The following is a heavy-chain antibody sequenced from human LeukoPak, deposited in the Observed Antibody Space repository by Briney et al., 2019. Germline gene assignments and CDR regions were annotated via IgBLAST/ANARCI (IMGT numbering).Heavy chain of an antibody. J-gene: IGHJ3*02. V-gene: IGHV3-48*01. Sequence: GGSLRLSCAASVFTFSSYSMNWVRQAPGKGLEWVSYISSSSSTIYYADSVKGRFTISRDNAKNSLYLQMNSLRAEDTAVYYCARGSESHAFDIWGQGTMVTVSS. CDR1: VFTFSSYS. CDR2: ISSSSSTI. CDR3: ARGSESHAFDI.